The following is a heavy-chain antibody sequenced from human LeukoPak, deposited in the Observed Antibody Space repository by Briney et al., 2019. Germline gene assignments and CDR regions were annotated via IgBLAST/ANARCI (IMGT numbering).Heavy chain of an antibody. CDR3: ARVWQDYSNADY. CDR1: GFTFSNYA. D-gene: IGHD4-11*01. V-gene: IGHV3-21*05. Sequence: GGSLRLSCAASGFTFSNYAMNWVRQAPGKGPEWVSYISRSSAYIHYADSVRGRFAISRDNAKNSLYLQMNSLRAEDTAIYYCARVWQDYSNADYWGQGTLVTVSS. CDR2: ISRSSAYI. J-gene: IGHJ4*02.